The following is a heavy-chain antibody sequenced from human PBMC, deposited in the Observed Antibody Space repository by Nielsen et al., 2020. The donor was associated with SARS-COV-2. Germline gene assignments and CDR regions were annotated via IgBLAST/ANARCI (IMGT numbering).Heavy chain of an antibody. CDR3: ARGYYNVVY. J-gene: IGHJ4*02. CDR1: GGSISRDY. V-gene: IGHV4-59*01. D-gene: IGHD3-10*01. CDR2: MFYNGRT. Sequence: SETLSLTCTVSGGSISRDYWSWIRQPPGGKLEWIGYMFYNGRTNYSPSLKGRVTISLGTSRSQFSLKLKSVTSADTAVYYCARGYYNVVYWGRGTLVAVSS.